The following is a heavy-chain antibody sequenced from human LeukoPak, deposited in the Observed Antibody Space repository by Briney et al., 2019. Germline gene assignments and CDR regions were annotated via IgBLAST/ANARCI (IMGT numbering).Heavy chain of an antibody. CDR2: IWYEGSNN. D-gene: IGHD2-2*01. Sequence: GGPLRLSCAACGFTFSSYGMHGVRQAPGKGLEGVAVIWYEGSNNYCGDSVEGRFIISRDNSKNTLYLQMNSLRAENTAVYYCARGWVVPVLDPFDYWGQGTLVTVSS. V-gene: IGHV3-33*01. J-gene: IGHJ4*02. CDR3: ARGWVVPVLDPFDY. CDR1: GFTFSSYG.